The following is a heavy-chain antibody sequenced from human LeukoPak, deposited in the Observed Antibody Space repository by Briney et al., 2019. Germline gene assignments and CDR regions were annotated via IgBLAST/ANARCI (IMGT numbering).Heavy chain of an antibody. CDR1: GGSISSGGYY. V-gene: IGHV4-30-2*01. CDR2: IYHSGST. J-gene: IGHJ4*02. Sequence: PSQTLSLTCTVSGGSISSGGYYWSWIRQPPGKGLEWIGYIYHSGSTYYNPSLKSRVTISVVRSKNQFSLKLSSVTAADTAVYYCARLSIAARPFDYWGQGTLVTVSS. D-gene: IGHD6-6*01. CDR3: ARLSIAARPFDY.